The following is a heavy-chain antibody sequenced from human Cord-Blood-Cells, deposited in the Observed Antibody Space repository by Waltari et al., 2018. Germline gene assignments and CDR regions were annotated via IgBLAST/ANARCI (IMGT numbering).Heavy chain of an antibody. J-gene: IGHJ6*03. D-gene: IGHD6-13*01. CDR1: GYTFTGYY. Sequence: QVQLVQSGAEVKKPGASVKVSCKASGYTFTGYYMHWVRKAPGQRLEWMGWINPNSGGTNNEQKFQGRVTRTRDTSISTAYMELSRLRSDDTAVYYCARGGTLTTYSSSYYYYYMDVWGKGTTVTVSS. CDR2: INPNSGGT. CDR3: ARGGTLTTYSSSYYYYYMDV. V-gene: IGHV1-2*02.